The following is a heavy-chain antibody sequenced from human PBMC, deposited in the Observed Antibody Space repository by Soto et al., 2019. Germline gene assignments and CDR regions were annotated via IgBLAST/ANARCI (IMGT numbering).Heavy chain of an antibody. J-gene: IGHJ5*02. CDR3: ARKGPRAARPNH. CDR2: ISSSGTAT. Sequence: QVQLVESGGGLVRPGGSLRLSCAASGFTFRDYDMRWIRQAPGKGLEWVSCISSSGTATYYADSVKGRFTISRDNAKNSLDVEMNSLRVEDSAGYYCARKGPRAARPNHWGQGTLVTVSS. V-gene: IGHV3-11*01. D-gene: IGHD6-6*01. CDR1: GFTFRDYD.